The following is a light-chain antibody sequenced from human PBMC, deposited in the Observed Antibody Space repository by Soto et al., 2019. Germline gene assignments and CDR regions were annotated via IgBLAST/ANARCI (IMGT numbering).Light chain of an antibody. J-gene: IGKJ5*01. V-gene: IGKV3-11*01. CDR1: QSFSSY. CDR2: DAS. Sequence: EIVLTQSPATLSLSPGERVTLSCRASQSFSSYLAWYQQKPGQAPRLLIYDASKRATGITARFSGRGSGTEFTLTISILEPEDFAVYYCQQRSNWPPVITFGQGTRLEIK. CDR3: QQRSNWPPVIT.